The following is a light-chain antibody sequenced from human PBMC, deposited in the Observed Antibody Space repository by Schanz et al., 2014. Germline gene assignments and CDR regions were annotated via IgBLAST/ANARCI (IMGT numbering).Light chain of an antibody. J-gene: IGKJ1*01. V-gene: IGKV3-20*01. CDR2: GAS. CDR3: QQYNIWPSWT. CDR1: QSGSDSF. Sequence: EIALTQSPGTLPLSPGERATLSCRASQSGSDSFLAWYQQKPGQGPRLLIYGASRRATGIPDRFSGSGSGTDFTLTISRLEPEDFAVYYCQQYNIWPSWTFGQGTKVEIK.